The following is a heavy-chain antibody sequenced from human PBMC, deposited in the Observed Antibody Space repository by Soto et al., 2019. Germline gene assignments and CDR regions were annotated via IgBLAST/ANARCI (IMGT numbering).Heavy chain of an antibody. J-gene: IGHJ4*02. CDR2: ISYDGSNK. D-gene: IGHD1-1*01. CDR3: AKDGNSPLDY. CDR1: GFTFSSYG. V-gene: IGHV3-30*18. Sequence: QVQLVESGGGVVQPGRSLRLSCAASGFTFSSYGMHWVRQAPGKGLEWVAVISYDGSNKYYADSVKGRFTISRDNSKNTLYLQMNSLRAEDMAVYYCAKDGNSPLDYWGQGTLVTVSS.